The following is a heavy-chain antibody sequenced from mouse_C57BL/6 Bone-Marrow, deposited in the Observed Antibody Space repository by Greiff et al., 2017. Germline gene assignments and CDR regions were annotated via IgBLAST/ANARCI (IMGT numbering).Heavy chain of an antibody. CDR3: AREGGYYYGYRDYAMDY. CDR2: ILPGSGST. Sequence: QLQQSGAELMKPGASVKLSCKATGYTFTGYWIEWVKQRPGHGLEWIGEILPGSGSTNYNEKFKGKATFTADTSSNTAYMQLSSLTTEDSAIYYCAREGGYYYGYRDYAMDYWGQGTSVTVSS. D-gene: IGHD2-2*01. V-gene: IGHV1-9*01. J-gene: IGHJ4*01. CDR1: GYTFTGYW.